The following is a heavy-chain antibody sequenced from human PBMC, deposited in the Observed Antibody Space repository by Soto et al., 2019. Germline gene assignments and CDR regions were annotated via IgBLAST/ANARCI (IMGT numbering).Heavy chain of an antibody. J-gene: IGHJ4*02. CDR2: IRSDSNHI. V-gene: IGHV3-48*02. CDR3: ARDLAYAFDY. Sequence: PWGSLRLSCAASGFIFISFSISFVRHSPLKWLEWLSYIRSDSNHIGYADSVRGRFTISSDIAKNSLFLQMSSLRDEDTAVYYCARDLAYAFDYWGQGTLVTVSS. D-gene: IGHD3-16*01. CDR1: GFIFISFS.